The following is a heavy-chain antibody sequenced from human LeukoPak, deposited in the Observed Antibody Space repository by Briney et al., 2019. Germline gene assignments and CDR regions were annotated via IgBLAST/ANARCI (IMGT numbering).Heavy chain of an antibody. CDR3: ARAYGGDYGDYDSYFDL. CDR1: GFTFSSYS. Sequence: GGSLRLSCAASGFTFSSYSMNWVRQAPGKGLEWVSYISSSSSTIYYADSVKGRFTISRDNAKNSLHLQMNSLRDEDTAVYYCARAYGGDYGDYDSYFDLWGRGTLVTVSS. V-gene: IGHV3-48*02. D-gene: IGHD4-17*01. J-gene: IGHJ2*01. CDR2: ISSSSSTI.